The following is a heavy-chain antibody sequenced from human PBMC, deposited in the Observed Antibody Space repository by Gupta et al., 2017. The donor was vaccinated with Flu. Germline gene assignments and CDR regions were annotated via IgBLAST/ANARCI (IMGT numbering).Heavy chain of an antibody. Sequence: EVQLVESGGGLVQPGGSLRVSCGASGLTLCDFWMSWVRQAPGKGPELVANINRDGSVINYMDFVRGRFTISRDNAKNAVYCQMNSLRVDDTAVYYCARDVGSGDYDSWGQGTLVTVSS. J-gene: IGHJ5*01. V-gene: IGHV3-7*01. CDR1: GLTLCDFW. CDR3: ARDVGSGDYDS. CDR2: INRDGSVI. D-gene: IGHD4-17*01.